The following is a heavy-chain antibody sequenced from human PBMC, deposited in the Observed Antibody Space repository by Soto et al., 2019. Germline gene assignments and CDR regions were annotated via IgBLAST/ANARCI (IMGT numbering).Heavy chain of an antibody. CDR3: ARDLSHSGSSGYYDWFDP. CDR2: IYYSGST. Sequence: QVQLQESGPGLVKPSQTLSLTCTVSGGSISSGGYYWSWIRQHPGKGLEWMGYIYYSGSTYYNPSLKSRVTISVDTSKNQFSLKLSSVTAADTAVYYCARDLSHSGSSGYYDWFDPWGQGTLVTVSS. CDR1: GGSISSGGYY. V-gene: IGHV4-31*03. J-gene: IGHJ5*02. D-gene: IGHD3-22*01.